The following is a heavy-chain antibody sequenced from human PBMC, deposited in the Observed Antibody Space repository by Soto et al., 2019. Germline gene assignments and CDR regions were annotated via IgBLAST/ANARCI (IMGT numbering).Heavy chain of an antibody. J-gene: IGHJ4*02. D-gene: IGHD1-26*01. Sequence: EVQLVESGGGLVQPGGSLRLSCAASGFTLSSYNMHWVRQATGKGLEWVSGIGTVGDTYYPGSVKGRFTISRENAKNSFYLQMNSLRAGDTAVYYCARSSGSYGMSFDYWGQGTLVTVSS. V-gene: IGHV3-13*01. CDR3: ARSSGSYGMSFDY. CDR2: IGTVGDT. CDR1: GFTLSSYN.